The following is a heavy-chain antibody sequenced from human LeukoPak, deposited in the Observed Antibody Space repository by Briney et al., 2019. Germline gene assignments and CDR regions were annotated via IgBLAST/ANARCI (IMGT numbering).Heavy chain of an antibody. CDR2: IYSDGRT. CDR1: GFTVSSNY. D-gene: IGHD3-3*01. CDR3: ARELAPADVRFLEWSINWFDP. Sequence: GGSLRLSCAASGFTVSSNYMSWVRQAPGKGLEWVSFIYSDGRTSYADSVKGRFTISRDNSKNTLYLQMNSLRAEDTAVYYCARELAPADVRFLEWSINWFDPWGQGTLVTVSS. V-gene: IGHV3-66*01. J-gene: IGHJ5*02.